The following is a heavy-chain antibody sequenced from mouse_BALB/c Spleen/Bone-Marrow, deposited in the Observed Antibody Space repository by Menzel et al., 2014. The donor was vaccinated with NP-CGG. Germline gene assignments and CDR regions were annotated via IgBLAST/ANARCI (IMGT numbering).Heavy chain of an antibody. D-gene: IGHD2-1*01. J-gene: IGHJ3*01. CDR1: GYTFTDYA. V-gene: IGHV1-67*01. CDR3: ASPSCYGNYEGFAY. Sequence: QVQLQQSGPELVRPGVSVKISCKGSGYTFTDYAMHWVKQSHAKSLEWIGVISTYSGNTNYNQKFEGKATMTVDKSSSTAYMELARLTSEDSAIYYCASPSCYGNYEGFAYWGQGTLVTVSA. CDR2: ISTYSGNT.